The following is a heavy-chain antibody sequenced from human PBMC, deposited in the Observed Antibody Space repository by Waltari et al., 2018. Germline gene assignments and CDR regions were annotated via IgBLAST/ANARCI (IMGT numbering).Heavy chain of an antibody. V-gene: IGHV3-30*18. Sequence: QEQLVESGGGVVQPGRSLRLSCAASAFTFSIYGMHWVRQAPGKGLEWVAGSSYDGTNQDYAESVKGRFTISRDNSKNTLYLQMNSLRAEDTAVYYCAKDSSGWHFYGMDVWGQGTTVTVS. CDR3: AKDSSGWHFYGMDV. CDR1: AFTFSIYG. CDR2: SSYDGTNQ. D-gene: IGHD6-19*01. J-gene: IGHJ6*02.